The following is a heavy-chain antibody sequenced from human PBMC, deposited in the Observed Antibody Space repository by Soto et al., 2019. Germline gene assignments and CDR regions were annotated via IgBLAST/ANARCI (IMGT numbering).Heavy chain of an antibody. CDR1: GFTFSNFA. CDR2: LTGSGSGS. D-gene: IGHD2-2*01. Sequence: LRLSCAASGFTFSNFAMSWVRQAPGKGLEWISSLTGSGSGSYSADSVKGRFTISRDNSKNTLYLQMNSLRADDTAVYYCAKDPPWTVGPLAMDVWGQGTTVTVSS. CDR3: AKDPPWTVGPLAMDV. J-gene: IGHJ6*02. V-gene: IGHV3-23*01.